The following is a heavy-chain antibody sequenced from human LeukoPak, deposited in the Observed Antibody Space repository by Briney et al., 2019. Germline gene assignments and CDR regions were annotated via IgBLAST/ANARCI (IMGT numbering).Heavy chain of an antibody. V-gene: IGHV1-69*04. J-gene: IGHJ6*02. Sequence: SVKVSCKASGGTFSSYAISWVRQAPGQGLEWMGRIIPILGIANYAQKFQGRVTITADKSTSTAYMELSSLRSEDTAAYYCARDFTMVRGVIYYYYGMDVWGQGTTVTVSS. CDR1: GGTFSSYA. CDR2: IIPILGIA. D-gene: IGHD3-10*01. CDR3: ARDFTMVRGVIYYYYGMDV.